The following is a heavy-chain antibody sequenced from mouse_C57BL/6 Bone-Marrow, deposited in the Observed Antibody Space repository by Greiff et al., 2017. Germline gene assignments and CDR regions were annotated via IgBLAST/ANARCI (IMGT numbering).Heavy chain of an antibody. Sequence: VQLQQSGADLVRPGASVKLSCTASGFTIKDDYMHWVHQRPEQGLEWIGWIVPGDGDTEYASKLPGKATITADTSSNTAYLQLSSLTSEDTAVYYCTTTAMDYWGQGTSVTVSS. V-gene: IGHV14-4*01. J-gene: IGHJ4*01. CDR3: TTTAMDY. CDR2: IVPGDGDT. CDR1: GFTIKDDY.